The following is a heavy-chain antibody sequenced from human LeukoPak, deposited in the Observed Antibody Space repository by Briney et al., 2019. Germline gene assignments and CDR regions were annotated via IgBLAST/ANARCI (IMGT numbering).Heavy chain of an antibody. CDR2: IKQDGTEK. J-gene: IGHJ5*02. D-gene: IGHD6-19*01. Sequence: HAAVNLRLSCAASGFTFSNYWMNWVRQAPGKGLEWVANIKQDGTEKYYVDSVKGRFTISRDNAENSLNLQMNSLRAEDTAVYYCARGMTVAANWFDPWGQGTLVTVSS. CDR1: GFTFSNYW. CDR3: ARGMTVAANWFDP. V-gene: IGHV3-7*05.